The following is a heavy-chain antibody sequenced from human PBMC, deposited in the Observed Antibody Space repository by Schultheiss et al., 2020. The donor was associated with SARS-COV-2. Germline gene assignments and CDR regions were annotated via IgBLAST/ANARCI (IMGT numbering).Heavy chain of an antibody. V-gene: IGHV4-38-2*01. CDR2: INHSGST. CDR3: ARVDYGDHLRI. Sequence: SETLSLTCAVSGYSISSGYYWGWIRQPPGKGLEWIGEINHSGSTNYNPSLKSRVTISVDTSKNQFSLKLSSVTAADTAVYYCARVDYGDHLRIWGQGTMVTVSS. CDR1: GYSISSGYY. D-gene: IGHD4-17*01. J-gene: IGHJ3*02.